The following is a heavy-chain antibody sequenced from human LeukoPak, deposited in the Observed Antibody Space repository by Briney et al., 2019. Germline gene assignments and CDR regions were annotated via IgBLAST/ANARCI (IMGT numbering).Heavy chain of an antibody. CDR3: ARHPNYYGSGNYYLHFDS. V-gene: IGHV4-4*07. CDR1: GGSISSYY. Sequence: SETLSLTCTVSGGSISSYYWSWIRQPAGKGLEWIGRIYTSGSTYYNPSLKSRVTISVDTSKNQFSLKLSSVTAADTAVYYCARHPNYYGSGNYYLHFDSWGQGTLVTVSS. J-gene: IGHJ4*02. CDR2: IYTSGST. D-gene: IGHD3-10*01.